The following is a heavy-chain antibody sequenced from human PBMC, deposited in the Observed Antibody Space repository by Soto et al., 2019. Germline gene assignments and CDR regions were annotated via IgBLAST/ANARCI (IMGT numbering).Heavy chain of an antibody. Sequence: GASVKVSGKASGGTFSSYAISWVRQAPGQGLEWMGGIIPIFGTANYAQKFQGRVTITADESTSTAYMELSSLRSEDTAVYYCARGTSNFGSSSWYDYWGQGTLVTVSS. CDR1: GGTFSSYA. D-gene: IGHD6-13*01. CDR2: IIPIFGTA. CDR3: ARGTSNFGSSSWYDY. J-gene: IGHJ4*02. V-gene: IGHV1-69*13.